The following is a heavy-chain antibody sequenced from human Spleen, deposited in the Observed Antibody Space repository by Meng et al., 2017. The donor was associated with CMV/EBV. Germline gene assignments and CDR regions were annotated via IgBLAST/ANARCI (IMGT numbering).Heavy chain of an antibody. Sequence: GESLKISCAASGFVFSSYAMHWVRQAPGKGLEWVAVMSYDGTIKYYADSVKGRFTISRDNAKNSLYLQLNSLRAEDSAVYYCARAGPIRPLDYWGQGTLVTVSS. CDR2: MSYDGTIK. CDR1: GFVFSSYA. CDR3: ARAGPIRPLDY. V-gene: IGHV3-30-3*01. J-gene: IGHJ4*02.